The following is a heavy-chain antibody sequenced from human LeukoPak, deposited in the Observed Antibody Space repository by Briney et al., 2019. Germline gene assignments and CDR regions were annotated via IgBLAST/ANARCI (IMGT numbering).Heavy chain of an antibody. J-gene: IGHJ4*02. CDR1: GYTFTGYY. CDR3: ARVNSGSSSHY. CDR2: INPNSGGT. V-gene: IGHV1-2*06. D-gene: IGHD3-10*01. Sequence: ASVKVSYKASGYTFTGYYMHWVRQAPGQGLEWMGRINPNSGGTNYAQKFQGRVTMTRDTSISTAHMELSRLRSDDTAVYYCARVNSGSSSHYWGQGTLVTVSS.